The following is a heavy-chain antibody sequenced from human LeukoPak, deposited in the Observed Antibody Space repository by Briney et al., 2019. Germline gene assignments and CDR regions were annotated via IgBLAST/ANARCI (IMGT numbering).Heavy chain of an antibody. CDR2: IYYSGNT. CDR3: ARDPYSGSYFDY. V-gene: IGHV4-59*01. Sequence: SETLSLTCTVSGGSISSFYWGCIRQPPGKGLEWIGYIYYSGNTNYNPSLKSRVTISGDTSKNQFSLKLSSVTAADTAVYYCARDPYSGSYFDYWGQGTLVTVSS. J-gene: IGHJ4*02. CDR1: GGSISSFY. D-gene: IGHD1-26*01.